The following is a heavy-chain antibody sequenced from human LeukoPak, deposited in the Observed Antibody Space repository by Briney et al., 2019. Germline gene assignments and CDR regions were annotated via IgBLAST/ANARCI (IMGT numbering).Heavy chain of an antibody. CDR1: GFTFSSYA. CDR3: ARDEERLLIVGALDY. V-gene: IGHV3-23*01. Sequence: GGSLRLSCAASGFTFSSYAMGWVRQAPGKGLEWVSLISGSGGSTYYADSVKGRFTISRDNAKNSLYLQMNSLRDEDTAVYYCARDEERLLIVGALDYWGQGTLVTVSS. CDR2: ISGSGGST. J-gene: IGHJ4*02. D-gene: IGHD1-26*01.